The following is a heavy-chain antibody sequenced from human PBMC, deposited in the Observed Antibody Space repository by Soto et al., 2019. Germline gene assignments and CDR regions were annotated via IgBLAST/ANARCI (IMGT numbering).Heavy chain of an antibody. CDR1: GYTFTGYY. J-gene: IGHJ3*02. D-gene: IGHD3-16*01. V-gene: IGHV1-2*04. Sequence: VSVKVSCKASGYTFTGYYMHWVRQAPGQGLEWMGWINLNSGGTNYAQKFQGWVTMTRDTSISTAYMELSKLRSDDTAVYYCARLVGGGVTPGAFDIWGQGTMVTVSS. CDR2: INLNSGGT. CDR3: ARLVGGGVTPGAFDI.